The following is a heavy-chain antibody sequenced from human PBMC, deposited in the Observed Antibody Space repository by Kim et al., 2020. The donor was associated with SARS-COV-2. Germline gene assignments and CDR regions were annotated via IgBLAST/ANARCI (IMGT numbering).Heavy chain of an antibody. Sequence: SETLSLTCTVSGGSISSGSYYWSWIRQPAGNGLEWIGRIYTSGSTNYNPSLKSRVTISVDTSKNQFSLKLSSVTAADTAVYYCARGPESWGLGSGGGVYYYGMDVWGQGTTVTVSS. D-gene: IGHD3-16*01. CDR3: ARGPESWGLGSGGGVYYYGMDV. CDR2: IYTSGST. CDR1: GGSISSGSYY. V-gene: IGHV4-61*02. J-gene: IGHJ6*02.